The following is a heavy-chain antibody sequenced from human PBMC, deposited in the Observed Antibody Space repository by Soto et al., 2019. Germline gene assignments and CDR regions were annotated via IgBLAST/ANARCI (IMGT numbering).Heavy chain of an antibody. CDR3: AADSHPCSGGSCYSGY. CDR2: IVVGSGNT. CDR1: GFTFTSSA. Sequence: GASVNVSCKASGFTFTSSAVQWVRQARGQRLEWIGWIVVGSGNTNYAQKFQERVTITRDMSTSTAYMELSSLRSEDTAVYYCAADSHPCSGGSCYSGYWGQGTLVTVSS. D-gene: IGHD2-15*01. V-gene: IGHV1-58*01. J-gene: IGHJ4*02.